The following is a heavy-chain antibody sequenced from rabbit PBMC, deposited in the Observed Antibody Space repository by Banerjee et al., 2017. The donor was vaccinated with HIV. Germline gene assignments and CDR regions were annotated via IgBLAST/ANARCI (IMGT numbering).Heavy chain of an antibody. CDR1: GFSFSSSYW. V-gene: IGHV1S45*01. D-gene: IGHD4-2*01. CDR3: ARDYGGNDFDFDL. J-gene: IGHJ4*01. Sequence: QELLKETGGDLVKPEGSLTLTCTASGFSFSSSYWLCWVRQAPGKGLEWIACIYTGSSIITTYASWAKGRFTISKPSSTTVTLQMTSLTAADTATYFCARDYGGNDFDFDLWGQGTLVTVS. CDR2: IYTGSSIIT.